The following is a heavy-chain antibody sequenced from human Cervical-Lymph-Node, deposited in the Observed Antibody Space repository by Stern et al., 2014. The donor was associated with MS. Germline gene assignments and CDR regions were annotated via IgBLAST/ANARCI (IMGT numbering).Heavy chain of an antibody. Sequence: VQLGESGAEVKRPGESLKISCKGSGYNFTNYWIAWVRQMPGKGLEWMGIVYPGDSDTRYRPSLQGQGTISTEKSHNTAYLQWSSLKASDTAMYFCARLDCSGGSCYSGDFDYWGQGTLVTVSS. J-gene: IGHJ4*02. CDR1: GYNFTNYW. CDR2: VYPGDSDT. CDR3: ARLDCSGGSCYSGDFDY. D-gene: IGHD2-15*01. V-gene: IGHV5-51*01.